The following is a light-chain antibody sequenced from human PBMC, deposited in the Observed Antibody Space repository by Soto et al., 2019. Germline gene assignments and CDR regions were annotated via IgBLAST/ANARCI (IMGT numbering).Light chain of an antibody. CDR1: QSVSSSS. J-gene: IGKJ1*01. V-gene: IGKV3-20*01. Sequence: EIVLTQSPGTLSLSPGKRATLSCRASQSVSSSSLAWYQQRPGQAPRLLIYGASRRASGIPDRFSGTGTGTDFILTISRLEPEDFVVYYCHQYGSSPWTFGPGTKVEV. CDR2: GAS. CDR3: HQYGSSPWT.